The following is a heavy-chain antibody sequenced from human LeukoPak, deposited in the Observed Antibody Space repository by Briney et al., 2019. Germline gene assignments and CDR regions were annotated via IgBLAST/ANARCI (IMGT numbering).Heavy chain of an antibody. Sequence: SGGSLRLSCAASGFTFSSYWMTWVRQAPGKGLEWVANIKQDGSEEYYVDSVKGRFTISRDNAKNSLFLQMNSLRAEDTAVYYCARVYLRELLSDYWGQGTLVTVSS. CDR2: IKQDGSEE. J-gene: IGHJ4*02. CDR1: GFTFSSYW. V-gene: IGHV3-7*01. CDR3: ARVYLRELLSDY. D-gene: IGHD1-26*01.